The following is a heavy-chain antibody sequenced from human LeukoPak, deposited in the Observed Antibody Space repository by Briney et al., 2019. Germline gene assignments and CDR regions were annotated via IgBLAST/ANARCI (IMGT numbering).Heavy chain of an antibody. J-gene: IGHJ4*02. D-gene: IGHD2-8*01. V-gene: IGHV3-21*01. Sequence: GGSLRLSCAASGFTFSSYSMNWDRQAPGKGLEWVSSISSSSSYIYYADSVKGRFTISRDNAKNSLYLQMNSLRAEDTAVYYCARDQAGFMGRRLVYASSFDYWGQGTLVTVSS. CDR2: ISSSSSYI. CDR3: ARDQAGFMGRRLVYASSFDY. CDR1: GFTFSSYS.